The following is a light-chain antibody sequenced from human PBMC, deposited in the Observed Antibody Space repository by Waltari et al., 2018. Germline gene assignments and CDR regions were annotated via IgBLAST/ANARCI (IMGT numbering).Light chain of an antibody. CDR3: LVWHSTIDHQGV. Sequence: SYVVTQSPSVSVAPGETARITCGGDNIGSKSGPWYQQRPGQAPVLVIPYDSDRPSGIPERFSGSNSGNTATLTISWVEAEDEADYYCLVWHSTIDHQGVFGGGTKLTVL. CDR2: YDS. CDR1: NIGSKS. J-gene: IGLJ2*01. V-gene: IGLV3-21*04.